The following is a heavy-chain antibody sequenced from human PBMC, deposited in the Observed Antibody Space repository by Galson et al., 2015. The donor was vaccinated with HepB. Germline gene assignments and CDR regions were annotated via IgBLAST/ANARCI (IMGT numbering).Heavy chain of an antibody. CDR3: ARSRRGSSWYSRYYFDY. CDR2: INHSGST. Sequence: SETLSLTCAVYGGSFSGYYWSWIRQPPGKGLEWIGEINHSGSTNYNPSLKSRVTISVDTSKYQFSLKLSSVTAADTAVYYCARSRRGSSWYSRYYFDYWGQGTLVTVSS. CDR1: GGSFSGYY. J-gene: IGHJ4*02. V-gene: IGHV4-34*01. D-gene: IGHD6-13*01.